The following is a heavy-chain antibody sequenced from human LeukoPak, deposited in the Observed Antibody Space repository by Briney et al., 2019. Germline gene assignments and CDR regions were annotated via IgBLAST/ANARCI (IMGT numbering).Heavy chain of an antibody. CDR1: GGSISGYY. V-gene: IGHV4-59*08. CDR2: IYYSGST. CDR3: ARATWGAYSGYNLEY. J-gene: IGHJ4*02. Sequence: SETLSLTCTVSGGSISGYYWSWIRQPPGKGLEWIGYIYYSGSTNYNPSLKSRVTISVATSKNHFSLKLSSVTAADTAVYYCARATWGAYSGYNLEYWGQGTLVTVSS. D-gene: IGHD5-12*01.